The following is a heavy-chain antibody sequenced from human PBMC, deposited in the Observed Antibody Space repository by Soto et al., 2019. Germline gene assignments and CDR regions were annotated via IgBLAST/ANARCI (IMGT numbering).Heavy chain of an antibody. CDR3: ATDGYGGSWDV. V-gene: IGHV3-30-3*01. J-gene: IGHJ6*02. D-gene: IGHD5-12*01. CDR2: MSYDGGNE. Sequence: QVQLVESGGGVVQPGRSLRLSCAASGFTFSTYAMDWVRQAPGKGLEWVAVMSYDGGNEYYADSVKGRFTVSRDKSKNTLYLHMNSLRPEDTAVYYCATDGYGGSWDVWGQGTTVTVSS. CDR1: GFTFSTYA.